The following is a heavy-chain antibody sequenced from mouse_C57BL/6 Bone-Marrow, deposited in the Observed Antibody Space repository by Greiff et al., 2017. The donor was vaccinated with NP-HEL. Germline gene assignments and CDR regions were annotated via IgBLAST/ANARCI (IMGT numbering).Heavy chain of an antibody. V-gene: IGHV2-2*01. CDR3: ARMEYGYDGYYFDY. Sequence: VQLQQSGPGLVQPSQSLSITCTVSGFSLTSYGVHWVRQSPGKGLEWLGVIWSGGSTDYNAAFISRLSISKDNSKSQVFVKMNSLQADDTAIYYCARMEYGYDGYYFDYWGQGTTLTVSS. CDR1: GFSLTSYG. D-gene: IGHD2-2*01. CDR2: IWSGGST. J-gene: IGHJ2*01.